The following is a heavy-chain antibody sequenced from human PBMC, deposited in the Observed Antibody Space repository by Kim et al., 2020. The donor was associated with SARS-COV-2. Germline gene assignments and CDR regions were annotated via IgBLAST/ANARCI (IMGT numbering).Heavy chain of an antibody. CDR2: T. V-gene: IGHV4-31*02. CDR3: ARADILTSMDV. D-gene: IGHD3-9*01. Sequence: TYYNPSLKSRVTISVDTSKNQFSLKLSSVTAADTAVYYCARADILTSMDVWGQGTTVTVSS. J-gene: IGHJ6*02.